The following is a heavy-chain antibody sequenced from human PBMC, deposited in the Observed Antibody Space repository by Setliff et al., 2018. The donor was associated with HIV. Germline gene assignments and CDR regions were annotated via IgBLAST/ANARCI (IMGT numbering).Heavy chain of an antibody. CDR1: GGTFSSYG. Sequence: SVKVSCKASGGTFSSYGISWVRQAPGQGLEWMARIIPIFGTPNYAQKFQGRVTITAHKSTSTAYMELSSLRSEDTAVYYCTRDSGYERVDAFDIWGQGTMVTVSS. V-gene: IGHV1-69*06. CDR3: TRDSGYERVDAFDI. J-gene: IGHJ3*02. D-gene: IGHD5-12*01. CDR2: IIPIFGTP.